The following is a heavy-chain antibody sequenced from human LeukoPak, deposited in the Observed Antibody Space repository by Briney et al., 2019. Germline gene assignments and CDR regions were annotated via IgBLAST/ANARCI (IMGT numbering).Heavy chain of an antibody. CDR3: ASVRGYSYYFDY. J-gene: IGHJ4*02. Sequence: SETLSLTCTVSGGSISSYYWSWIRQPPGKGLEWIGYIYYSGSTNYNPSLKSRVTISVDTSKNQFSLKLSSVTAADTAVYYCASVRGYSYYFDYWVQGTLVTVSS. D-gene: IGHD5-18*01. CDR2: IYYSGST. V-gene: IGHV4-59*01. CDR1: GGSISSYY.